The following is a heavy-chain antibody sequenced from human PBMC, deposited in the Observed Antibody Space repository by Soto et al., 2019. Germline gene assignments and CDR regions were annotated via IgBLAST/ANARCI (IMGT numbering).Heavy chain of an antibody. CDR1: GYTFTNYG. V-gene: IGHV1-18*01. Sequence: ASVKVSCKASGYTFTNYGINWVRQAPGQGLEWMGWISVYTGNTNYAQKFQGRVTMTTDTSTRTVFMELRTPRSDDTAVYYCAKDFEAAYYYESSGYWGAFDIWGQGTMVTVSS. CDR3: AKDFEAAYYYESSGYWGAFDI. J-gene: IGHJ3*02. D-gene: IGHD3-22*01. CDR2: ISVYTGNT.